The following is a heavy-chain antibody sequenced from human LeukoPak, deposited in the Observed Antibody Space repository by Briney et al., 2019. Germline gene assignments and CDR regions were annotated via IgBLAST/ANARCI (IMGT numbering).Heavy chain of an antibody. D-gene: IGHD5-24*01. V-gene: IGHV3-30*04. CDR1: GFTFSSYA. CDR3: AKDGDGYNHYGMDV. J-gene: IGHJ6*02. CDR2: ISYDGSNK. Sequence: PGGSLRLSCAASGFTFSSYAMHWVRQAPGKGLEWVAVISYDGSNKYYADSVKGRFTISRDNSKNTLYLQMNSLRAEDTAVYYCAKDGDGYNHYGMDVRGQGTTVTVSS.